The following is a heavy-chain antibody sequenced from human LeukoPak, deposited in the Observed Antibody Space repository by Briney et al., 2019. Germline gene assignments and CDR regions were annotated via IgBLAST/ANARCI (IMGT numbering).Heavy chain of an antibody. CDR3: VGSSNLGNWFDP. Sequence: GASVKVSCKASGYTFTNYYTHWVRQAPGQGLEWMGIINPTGGSTSYARNFEGRLTMTRDISTGTVYLELGSLRSDDTALYYCVGSSNLGNWFDPWGQGTLVTVSS. D-gene: IGHD6-13*01. CDR1: GYTFTNYY. V-gene: IGHV1-46*01. CDR2: INPTGGST. J-gene: IGHJ5*02.